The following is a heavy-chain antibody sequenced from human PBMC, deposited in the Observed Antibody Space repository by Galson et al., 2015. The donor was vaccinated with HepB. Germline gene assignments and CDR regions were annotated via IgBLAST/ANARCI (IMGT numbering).Heavy chain of an antibody. Sequence: ASVKVSCKASGYTFTDYYMHWVRQAPGQGLEWMGWINPNSGNTGYALKFQGRVTMTRNTSISTAYMELSSLRSEDTAVYYCAREVSQLVQNYYYYMDVWGKGTTVTVSS. CDR1: GYTFTDYY. CDR3: AREVSQLVQNYYYYMDV. CDR2: INPNSGNT. V-gene: IGHV1-8*02. D-gene: IGHD6-6*01. J-gene: IGHJ6*03.